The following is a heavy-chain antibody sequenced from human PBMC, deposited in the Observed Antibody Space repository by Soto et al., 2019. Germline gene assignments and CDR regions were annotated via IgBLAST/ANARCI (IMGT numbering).Heavy chain of an antibody. CDR3: SRELDVGAHPQHRRRRNYNYYGMDV. Sequence: SVKVSCKASGGTFSSYAISWVRQAPGQGLEWMGGIIPIFGTANYAQKFQGRVTITADKSTSTAYMELSSLTSEDTAVYYWSRELDVGAHPQHRRRRNYNYYGMDVWGQGTTVPVSS. D-gene: IGHD1-26*01. CDR1: GGTFSSYA. J-gene: IGHJ6*02. V-gene: IGHV1-69*06. CDR2: IIPIFGTA.